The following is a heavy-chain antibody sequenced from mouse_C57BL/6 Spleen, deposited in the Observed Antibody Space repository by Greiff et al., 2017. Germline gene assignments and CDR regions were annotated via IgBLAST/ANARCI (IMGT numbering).Heavy chain of an antibody. D-gene: IGHD2-3*01. CDR1: GYTFTSYW. CDR3: ARDGDCYSRAMDY. J-gene: IGHJ4*01. Sequence: VKLQQPGAELVKPGASVKMSCKASGYTFTSYWITWVKQRPGQGLEWIGDIYPGSGSTNYNEKFKSKATLTVDTSSSTAYMQLSSLTSEYSAVDYCARDGDCYSRAMDYWGQGTSVPGSS. V-gene: IGHV1-55*01. CDR2: IYPGSGST.